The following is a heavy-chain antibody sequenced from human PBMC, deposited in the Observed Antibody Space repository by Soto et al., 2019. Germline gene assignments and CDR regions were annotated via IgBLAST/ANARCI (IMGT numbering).Heavy chain of an antibody. CDR2: ISYSGST. CDR1: GGSISSGNYY. D-gene: IGHD2-15*01. Sequence: QLQLQASGPGLVKPSQTLSLTCTVSGGSISSGNYYWSWIRQPPGKGLEWIGFISYSGSTYYSTSRESRVTISVDTSNRQFSLNLSVVTAADTSVYYCATMGTPATGLYFFDYWGQGSLVTVSS. V-gene: IGHV4-30-4*01. CDR3: ATMGTPATGLYFFDY. J-gene: IGHJ4*02.